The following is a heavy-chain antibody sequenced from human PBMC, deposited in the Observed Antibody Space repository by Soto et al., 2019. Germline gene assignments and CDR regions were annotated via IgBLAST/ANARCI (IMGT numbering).Heavy chain of an antibody. CDR3: AKSDNNMYYDILTGYYPLFPVDY. Sequence: PGGSLILSCAASGFTFSSYAMSWVRQAPGKGLEWVSAISGSGGSTYYADSVKGRFTISRDNSKNTLYLQMNSLRAEDTAVYYCAKSDNNMYYDILTGYYPLFPVDYWGQGTLVTVSS. J-gene: IGHJ4*02. D-gene: IGHD3-9*01. CDR2: ISGSGGST. CDR1: GFTFSSYA. V-gene: IGHV3-23*01.